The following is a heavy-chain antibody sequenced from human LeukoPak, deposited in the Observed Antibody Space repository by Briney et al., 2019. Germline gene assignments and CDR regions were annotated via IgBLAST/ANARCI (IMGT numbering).Heavy chain of an antibody. CDR1: GYTFTGYY. D-gene: IGHD2-2*01. CDR2: INPNSGGT. CDR3: AKVYCSSTSCYESGPTNYYYGMDV. Sequence: ASVKVSCKASGYTFTGYYMHWVRQAPGQGLEWMRWINPNSGGTNYAQKFQGRVTMTRDTSISTAYMELSRLRSDDTAVYYCAKVYCSSTSCYESGPTNYYYGMDVWGQGTTVTVSS. J-gene: IGHJ6*02. V-gene: IGHV1-2*02.